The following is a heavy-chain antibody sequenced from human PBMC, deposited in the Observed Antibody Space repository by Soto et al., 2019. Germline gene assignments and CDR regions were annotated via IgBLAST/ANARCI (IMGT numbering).Heavy chain of an antibody. Sequence: GGSLRLSCAACGLFFNNTWMHWVRQAPGKRLVWVSHINSDESTTTYADSVKGRLTISRDTAKNTRYRQMNSLRAEDTAVYFCIRDWSYAMNVWGQGTTVTVSS. CDR2: INSDESTT. CDR1: GLFFNNTW. CDR3: IRDWSYAMNV. V-gene: IGHV3-74*01. J-gene: IGHJ6*02.